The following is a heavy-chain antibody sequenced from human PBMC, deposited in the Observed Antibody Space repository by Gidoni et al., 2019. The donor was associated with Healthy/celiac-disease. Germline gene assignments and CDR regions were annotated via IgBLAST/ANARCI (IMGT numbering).Heavy chain of an antibody. CDR1: GFTFDDYG. J-gene: IGHJ4*02. CDR3: AREGQGFDY. Sequence: EVQLVESGGGVVRTGGSLSLSCAASGFTFDDYGLGWVRQAPGKGLEWVAGINWNGGSTGYADSGKGRFTISRDNAKNSLYLQMSSLRAEDTALYHCAREGQGFDYWGQGTLVTVSS. CDR2: INWNGGST. V-gene: IGHV3-20*01.